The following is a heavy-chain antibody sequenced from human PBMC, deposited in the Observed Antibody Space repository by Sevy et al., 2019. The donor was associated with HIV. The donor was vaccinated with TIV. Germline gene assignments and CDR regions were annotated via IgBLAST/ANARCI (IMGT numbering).Heavy chain of an antibody. CDR2: VSYDGSSK. D-gene: IGHD3-10*01. V-gene: IGHV3-30*03. J-gene: IGHJ6*02. Sequence: GGSLRLSCVGSGFTFRNFGVHWLRQAPGKGLEWLSVVSYDGSSKYYVDSVKGRFIVSRDNSKNTLYLQMNSLRTEDTAVYYCERGGSGDYYYYGVDVWGQGTTVTVS. CDR3: ERGGSGDYYYYGVDV. CDR1: GFTFRNFG.